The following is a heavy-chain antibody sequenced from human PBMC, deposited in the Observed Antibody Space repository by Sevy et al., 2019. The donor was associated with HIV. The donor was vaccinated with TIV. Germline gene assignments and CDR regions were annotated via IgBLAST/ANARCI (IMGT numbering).Heavy chain of an antibody. J-gene: IGHJ6*02. V-gene: IGHV3-23*01. CDR2: ISGSGGDT. CDR3: AKDAYYYDSSGYSMSQWYYGMDV. Sequence: GGSLRLSCAASGFTISTYAMSWVRQAPGKGLEWVSVISGSGGDTYYADSVKGRFTISRDNSKNTLYLQMNSLRAEDTTVYYCAKDAYYYDSSGYSMSQWYYGMDVWGQGTTVTVSS. CDR1: GFTISTYA. D-gene: IGHD3-22*01.